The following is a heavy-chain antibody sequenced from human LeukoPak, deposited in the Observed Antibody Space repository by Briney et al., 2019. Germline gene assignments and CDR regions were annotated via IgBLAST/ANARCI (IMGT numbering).Heavy chain of an antibody. D-gene: IGHD5-18*01. CDR2: INPNSGGT. V-gene: IGHV1-2*02. Sequence: ASVKVSCKASGYTFTGYYIHWVRQAPGQGLEWMGWINPNSGGTNYAQKFQGRVTMTRDTSISTAYMELSRLRSNDTAVYYCARDGTWIQLWLPGYYYYMDVWGKGTTVTVSS. CDR3: ARDGTWIQLWLPGYYYYMDV. CDR1: GYTFTGYY. J-gene: IGHJ6*03.